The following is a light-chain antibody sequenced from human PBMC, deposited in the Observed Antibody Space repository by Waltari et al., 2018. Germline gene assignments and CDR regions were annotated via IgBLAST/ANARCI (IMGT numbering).Light chain of an antibody. J-gene: IGKJ1*01. CDR3: QHYNSNSRT. Sequence: DIQMTQSPSTLSASVGERVTITCRASQSVSIWLAWYQQKTGKAPNLLIYKASTLESGVPSRFSGSGSGTDFTLTISSLQHNDFASYSCQHYNSNSRTFGQGTKVEI. CDR1: QSVSIW. CDR2: KAS. V-gene: IGKV1-5*03.